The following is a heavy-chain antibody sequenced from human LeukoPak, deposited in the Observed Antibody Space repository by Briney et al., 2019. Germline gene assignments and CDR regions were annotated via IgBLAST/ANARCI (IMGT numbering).Heavy chain of an antibody. CDR1: GGSISSGGSS. Sequence: PSETLSLTCAVSGGSISSGGSSWSWIRQPPGKGLEWIGYIYHSGSTYYNPSLKSRVTISVDRSKNQFSLKLSSVTAADTAVYYCARARETSYFDYWGQGTLVTVSS. CDR3: ARARETSYFDY. V-gene: IGHV4-30-2*01. CDR2: IYHSGST. J-gene: IGHJ4*02. D-gene: IGHD1-26*01.